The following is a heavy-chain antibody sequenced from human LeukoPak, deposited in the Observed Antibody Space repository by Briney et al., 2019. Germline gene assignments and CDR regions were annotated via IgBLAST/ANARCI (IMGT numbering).Heavy chain of an antibody. J-gene: IGHJ4*02. CDR1: GGSISSYY. V-gene: IGHV4-59*01. CDR2: IYYSGST. CDR3: ARGGTRYSGSFDY. Sequence: SETLSLTCTVSGGSISSYYWSWIRQPPGKGLEWIGYIYYSGSTNYNPSLKSRVTISLDTSKNQFSLKLSSVTAADTAVYYCARGGTRYSGSFDYWGQGTLVTVSS. D-gene: IGHD3-10*01.